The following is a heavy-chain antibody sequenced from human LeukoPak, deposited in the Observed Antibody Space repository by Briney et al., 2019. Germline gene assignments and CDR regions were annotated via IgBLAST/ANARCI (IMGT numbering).Heavy chain of an antibody. CDR3: ARELVPAAKSPYYYYYGMDV. V-gene: IGHV1-8*01. CDR1: GYTFTSYD. CDR2: MNPNSGNK. J-gene: IGHJ6*02. Sequence: ASVKVSCKASGYTFTSYDINWVRQATGQGLEWMGWMNPNSGNKGYAQKFQGRVTMTRNTSTSTAYMELSSLRSEDTAVYYCARELVPAAKSPYYYYYGMDVWGQGTTVTVSS. D-gene: IGHD2-2*01.